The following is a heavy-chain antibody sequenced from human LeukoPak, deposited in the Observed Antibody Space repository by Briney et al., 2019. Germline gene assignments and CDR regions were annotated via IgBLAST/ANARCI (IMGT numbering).Heavy chain of an antibody. D-gene: IGHD5-24*01. V-gene: IGHV3-9*01. Sequence: PGGSLRLSCAASGFTFDDCAMHWVRQAPGKGLEWVSGISWNSGSIGYADSVKGRFTISRDNSKNTLYLQMNSLRAEDTAVYYCARVGDGYNQVHFDYWGQGTLVTVSS. CDR1: GFTFDDCA. CDR2: ISWNSGSI. J-gene: IGHJ4*02. CDR3: ARVGDGYNQVHFDY.